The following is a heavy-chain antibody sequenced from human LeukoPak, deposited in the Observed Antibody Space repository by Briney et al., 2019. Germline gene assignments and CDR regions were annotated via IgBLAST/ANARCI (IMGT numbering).Heavy chain of an antibody. Sequence: GGSLRLSCTASGFAFDEHGMSWVRQVPGKGLEWVSRINWSGGSTGYADALRGRFTISRDNAKNSLYLQMDSLRAEDTALYYCARAPITSPFYFDYWGQGTLVTVSS. D-gene: IGHD2-2*01. CDR2: INWSGGST. CDR3: ARAPITSPFYFDY. V-gene: IGHV3-20*04. J-gene: IGHJ4*02. CDR1: GFAFDEHG.